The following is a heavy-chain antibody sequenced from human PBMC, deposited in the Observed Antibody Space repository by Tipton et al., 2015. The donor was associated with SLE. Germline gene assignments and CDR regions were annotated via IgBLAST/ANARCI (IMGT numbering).Heavy chain of an antibody. J-gene: IGHJ3*02. CDR2: FIPIFGTA. CDR3: ARRGEGYAFDI. D-gene: IGHD3-16*01. CDR1: GGTFNSYT. Sequence: QSGAEVKKPGSSVKVSCKASGGTFNSYTITWVRQAPGQGLEWMGRFIPIFGTANYAPKFQGRVTITADESTRTAYMELSSLKSEDMAVYYCARRGEGYAFDIWGQGTMVTVSS. V-gene: IGHV1-69*15.